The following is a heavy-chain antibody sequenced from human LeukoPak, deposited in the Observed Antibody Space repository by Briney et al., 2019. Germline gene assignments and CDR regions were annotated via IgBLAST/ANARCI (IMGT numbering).Heavy chain of an antibody. D-gene: IGHD5-24*01. V-gene: IGHV3-64*01. CDR1: GFTFSSYA. J-gene: IGHJ2*01. CDR2: ISSNGGST. Sequence: GGSLRLSCTASGFTFSSYAMHWVRQAPGKGLEYVSAISSNGGSTYYANSVKGRFTLSRDNSKNTLYLQMNNLRAEDTAVYYCALLEMATMLDLWGRGTLVTVSS. CDR3: ALLEMATMLDL.